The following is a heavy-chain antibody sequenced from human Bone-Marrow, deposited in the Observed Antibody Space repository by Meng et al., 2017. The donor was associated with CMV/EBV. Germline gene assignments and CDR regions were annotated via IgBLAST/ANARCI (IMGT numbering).Heavy chain of an antibody. CDR3: AREFVNYGGNSFDY. J-gene: IGHJ4*02. V-gene: IGHV3-NL1*01. CDR1: GFTFSSYG. D-gene: IGHD4-23*01. Sequence: GESLKISCAASGFTFSSYGMHWVRQAPGKGLEWVSVIYSGGSTYYVDSVKGRFTISRDNSKNTLYLQMNSLRAEDTAVYYCAREFVNYGGNSFDYWGQGTLVTVSS. CDR2: IYSGGST.